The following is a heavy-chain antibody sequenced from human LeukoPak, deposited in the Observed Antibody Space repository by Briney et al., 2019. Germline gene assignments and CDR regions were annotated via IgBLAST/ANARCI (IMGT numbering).Heavy chain of an antibody. CDR1: GFSFGSHT. CDR2: ISSSNSYT. Sequence: GGSLRLTCTASGFSFGSHTMNWVRQAPGKGLEWVASISSSNSYTYYADSLQGRFTISRDNAKNSLFLEMNRLGDEDTAVYYCARRSTATSSALGWGTVVQFMDVWGTGTPVTVSS. J-gene: IGHJ6*03. CDR3: ARRSTATSSALGWGTVVQFMDV. V-gene: IGHV3-21*01. D-gene: IGHD4-17*01.